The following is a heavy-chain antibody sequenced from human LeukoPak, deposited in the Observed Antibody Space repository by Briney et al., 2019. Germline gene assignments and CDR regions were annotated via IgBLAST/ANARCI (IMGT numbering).Heavy chain of an antibody. D-gene: IGHD3-9*01. V-gene: IGHV1-24*01. Sequence: GASVKVSCKVSGYTLTELSMHWVRQAPGKGLEWMGGFDPEDGETIYAQKFQGRVTMTEDTSTDTAYMELSSLRSEDTAVYYCATGPRTSLPGLRYFDWLLPRPYYYHYMDVWGKGTTVTISS. J-gene: IGHJ6*03. CDR1: GYTLTELS. CDR2: FDPEDGET. CDR3: ATGPRTSLPGLRYFDWLLPRPYYYHYMDV.